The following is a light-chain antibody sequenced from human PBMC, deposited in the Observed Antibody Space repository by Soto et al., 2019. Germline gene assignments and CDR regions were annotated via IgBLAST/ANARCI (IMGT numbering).Light chain of an antibody. Sequence: DILLTQSPGTLSLSPGDKATLSCRASQTVSNNYLAWYQQKPGQAPRLFIYGTSTGATGIPDRFTGSGSGTDFTLTISRLEPEDFAVYYCQQYASSRTFGQGTKVDIK. CDR1: QTVSNNY. J-gene: IGKJ1*01. V-gene: IGKV3-20*01. CDR2: GTS. CDR3: QQYASSRT.